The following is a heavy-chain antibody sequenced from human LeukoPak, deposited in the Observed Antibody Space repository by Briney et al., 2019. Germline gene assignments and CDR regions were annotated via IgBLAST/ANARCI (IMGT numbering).Heavy chain of an antibody. Sequence: GASVKVSCKVSGYTLTELSMHWVRQAPGKGLEWMGGFDPEDDETVYAQKFQGRVTMTEDTSTDTAYMELSSLRSEDTAVYYCATALKVGNGYNSYYYYYMDVWGKGTTVTVSS. CDR1: GYTLTELS. CDR2: FDPEDDET. V-gene: IGHV1-24*01. D-gene: IGHD5-24*01. CDR3: ATALKVGNGYNSYYYYYMDV. J-gene: IGHJ6*03.